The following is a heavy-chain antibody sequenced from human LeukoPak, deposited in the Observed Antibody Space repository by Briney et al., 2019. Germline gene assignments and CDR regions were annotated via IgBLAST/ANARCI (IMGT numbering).Heavy chain of an antibody. D-gene: IGHD3-22*01. J-gene: IGHJ4*02. CDR1: GFIFSDYY. CDR2: ISSSGSTI. V-gene: IGHV3-11*04. Sequence: GGSLRLSCAASGFIFSDYYMSWIRQAPGKGLEWVSYISSSGSTIYYADSVKGRFTISRDNAKNSLYLQMNSLRAEDTAVYYCARGTKLGYYDSSGSLGYWGQGTLVTVSS. CDR3: ARGTKLGYYDSSGSLGY.